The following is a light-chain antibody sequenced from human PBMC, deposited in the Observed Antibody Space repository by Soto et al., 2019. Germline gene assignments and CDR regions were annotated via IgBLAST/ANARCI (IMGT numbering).Light chain of an antibody. CDR2: GAS. Sequence: EIVFTQSPGTLSLSPGERATLSCRASQSVSSSYLAWSQQKPGQAPRLLIYGASSRATGIPDRFSGSGSGTEFTLTISSLQPHDFATYYCQQYKSYWTFGQGTKVDIK. V-gene: IGKV3-20*01. J-gene: IGKJ1*01. CDR1: QSVSSSY. CDR3: QQYKSYWT.